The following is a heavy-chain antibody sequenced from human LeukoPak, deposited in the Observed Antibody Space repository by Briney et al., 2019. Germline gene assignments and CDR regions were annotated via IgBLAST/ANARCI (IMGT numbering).Heavy chain of an antibody. CDR3: AREAYVNYYDSSGFDY. J-gene: IGHJ4*02. V-gene: IGHV1-2*02. CDR1: GYTFTGYY. D-gene: IGHD3-22*01. Sequence: ASVKASCKASGYTFTGYYMHWVRQAPGQGLDWMGWINPNSGGTNYAQKFQGRVTMTRDTSISTAYMELSRLRSDDTAVYYCAREAYVNYYDSSGFDYWGQGTLVTVSS. CDR2: INPNSGGT.